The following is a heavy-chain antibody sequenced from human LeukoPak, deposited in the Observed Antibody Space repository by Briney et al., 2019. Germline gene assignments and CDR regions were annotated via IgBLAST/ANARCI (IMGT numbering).Heavy chain of an antibody. D-gene: IGHD4-11*01. Sequence: PGGSLRLSCAASGFTFSSYAMHWVRQAPGKGLKWVAVISYAASNKYYADSVKGRFTISRDNSKNTLFLQMNSLRAEDTAVYYCARAPGGSNSGYYMDVWGKGTTVTVSS. V-gene: IGHV3-30-3*01. CDR3: ARAPGGSNSGYYMDV. CDR1: GFTFSSYA. J-gene: IGHJ6*03. CDR2: ISYAASNK.